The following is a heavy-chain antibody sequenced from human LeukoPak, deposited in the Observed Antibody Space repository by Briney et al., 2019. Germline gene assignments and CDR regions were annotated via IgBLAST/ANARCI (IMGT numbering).Heavy chain of an antibody. CDR1: GYTFIDYN. CDR2: VNPNSGGT. D-gene: IGHD3-22*01. V-gene: IGHV1-2*04. CDR3: ARSGDGDRSPLGDWFFDL. Sequence: ASVKVSCKASGYTFIDYNVHWVRQAPVQGLEWMGWVNPNSGGTHYAQKFQDWVTMTRDMSISTAYMELSNLKSDDTAVYFCARSGDGDRSPLGDWFFDLWGRGTLVTVSS. J-gene: IGHJ2*01.